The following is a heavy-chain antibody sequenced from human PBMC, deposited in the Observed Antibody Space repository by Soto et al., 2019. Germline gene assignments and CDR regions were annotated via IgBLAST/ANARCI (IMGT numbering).Heavy chain of an antibody. CDR3: SRRKFHYYGAGSYFLTNYYYYGMDV. D-gene: IGHD3-10*01. CDR1: GGSISSSSYY. CDR2: IYYSGST. V-gene: IGHV4-39*01. J-gene: IGHJ6*02. Sequence: SETLSLTCTVSGGSISSSSYYWGWIRQPPGKGLEWIGSIYYSGSTYYNPSLKSRVTISVDTSKNQFSLKLSSVTAADTAVYYCSRRKFHYYGAGSYFLTNYYYYGMDVWGQGTTVT.